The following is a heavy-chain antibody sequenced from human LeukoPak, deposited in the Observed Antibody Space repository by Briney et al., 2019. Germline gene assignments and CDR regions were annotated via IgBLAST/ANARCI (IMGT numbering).Heavy chain of an antibody. CDR3: AKTYYYDSSGYDY. CDR2: IYPGDSDT. CDR1: GYSLTSYW. V-gene: IGHV5-51*01. D-gene: IGHD3-22*01. Sequence: GESLKISCKGSGYSLTSYWIGWVRQMPGKGLEWMGIIYPGDSDTRYSPSFQGQVTISADKSISTAYLQWSSLKASDTAMYYCAKTYYYDSSGYDYWGQGTLVTVSS. J-gene: IGHJ4*02.